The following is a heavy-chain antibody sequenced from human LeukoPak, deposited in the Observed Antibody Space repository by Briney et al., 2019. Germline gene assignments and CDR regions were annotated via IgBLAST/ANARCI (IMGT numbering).Heavy chain of an antibody. J-gene: IGHJ4*02. CDR1: GGSISSGGYS. V-gene: IGHV4-30-2*01. D-gene: IGHD3-22*01. CDR3: ARVGDYDSSGYYWAYFDY. CDR2: IYHSGTT. Sequence: SETLSLTCAVSGGSISSGGYSWSWLRQPPGKGLEWIGYIYHSGTTYHNPSLKSRVTISVDRSKNQFSLKLSFVTAADTAVYYCARVGDYDSSGYYWAYFDYWGQGTLVTVSS.